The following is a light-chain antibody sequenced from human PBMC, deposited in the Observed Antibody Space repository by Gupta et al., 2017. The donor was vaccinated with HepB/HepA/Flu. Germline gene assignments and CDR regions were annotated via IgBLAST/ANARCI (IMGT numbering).Light chain of an antibody. CDR2: DVT. J-gene: IGLJ1*01. Sequence: QSALTQPRSVSGSPGQSITISCTGTSSDVGAYNYVSWYQHRPDRAPKLIISDVTQRPSGVPDRFSGSKSGNTASLTISGLQAEEEADYFCCSYAGTYVFGTGTKVTV. CDR1: SSDVGAYNY. CDR3: CSYAGTYV. V-gene: IGLV2-11*01.